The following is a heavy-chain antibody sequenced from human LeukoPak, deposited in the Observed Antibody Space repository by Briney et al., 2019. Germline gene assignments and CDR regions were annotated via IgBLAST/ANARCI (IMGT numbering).Heavy chain of an antibody. CDR3: ASSLERITIFGVVPDAFDI. CDR1: GYSVSSGYY. J-gene: IGHJ3*02. Sequence: SETLSLTCTVSGYSVSSGYYWGWIRQPPGKGLEWIGSMYHSGDTYYNPSLKSRVTISVDTSKNQLSLKLSSVTAADTAVYYCASSLERITIFGVVPDAFDIWGQGTMVTVSS. D-gene: IGHD3-3*01. V-gene: IGHV4-38-2*02. CDR2: MYHSGDT.